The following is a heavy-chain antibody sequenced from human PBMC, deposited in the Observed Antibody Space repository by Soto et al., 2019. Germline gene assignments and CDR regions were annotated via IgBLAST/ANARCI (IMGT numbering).Heavy chain of an antibody. CDR3: ARDCSSSSCSVWKY. J-gene: IGHJ4*02. D-gene: IGHD2-2*01. CDR2: VTGNADKT. CDR1: GFSFSNYA. Sequence: TGGSLSLSCAASGFSFSNYAMTWVGQAPGKGLEWVSGVTGNADKTYYADSVKGRFTIFRDNSKNTLYLQMNSLRAEDTAIYYCARDCSSSSCSVWKYWGQGVLVTVSS. V-gene: IGHV3-23*01.